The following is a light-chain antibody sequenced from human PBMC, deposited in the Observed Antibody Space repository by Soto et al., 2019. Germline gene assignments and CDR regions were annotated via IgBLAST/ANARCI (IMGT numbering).Light chain of an antibody. J-gene: IGKJ1*01. CDR1: QSVSNNY. Sequence: EIVLTQSPGTLSLSPGERATLSCRASQSVSNNYLAWYQQKPGQAPRLLIYDASYRAAGIPTRFSGSGSGTDFTLTISRLEPEDFAVYYCQQYGSSGTFGQGTKVDIK. V-gene: IGKV3-20*01. CDR2: DAS. CDR3: QQYGSSGT.